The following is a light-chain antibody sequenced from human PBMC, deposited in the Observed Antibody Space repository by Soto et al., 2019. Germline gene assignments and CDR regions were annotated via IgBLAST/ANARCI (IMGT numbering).Light chain of an antibody. J-gene: IGKJ2*01. CDR1: QSIGNR. CDR2: DAS. V-gene: IGKV1-5*01. Sequence: DIQMTQSPSTLSASVGDRVTITCRASQSIGNRLAWYQQKPGRAPNLLIYDASSLEGGVPSSFSGSGSGTEFSLPISSLQPDDFATYYCQQYYTTRYTFGQGTSLEIK. CDR3: QQYYTTRYT.